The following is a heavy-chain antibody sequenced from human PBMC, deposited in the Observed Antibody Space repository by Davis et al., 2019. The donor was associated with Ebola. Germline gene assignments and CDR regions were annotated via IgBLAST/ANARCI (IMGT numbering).Heavy chain of an antibody. Sequence: GESLKISCAASGFTFSSYWMHWVRQAPGKGLVWVSRINSDGSSTSYADSVKGRFTISRDNAKNSLYLQMNSLRAEDTAVYYCARGLIPAAIRGLYYYYGMDVWGQGTTVTVSS. D-gene: IGHD2-2*02. CDR1: GFTFSSYW. J-gene: IGHJ6*02. CDR2: INSDGSST. V-gene: IGHV3-74*01. CDR3: ARGLIPAAIRGLYYYYGMDV.